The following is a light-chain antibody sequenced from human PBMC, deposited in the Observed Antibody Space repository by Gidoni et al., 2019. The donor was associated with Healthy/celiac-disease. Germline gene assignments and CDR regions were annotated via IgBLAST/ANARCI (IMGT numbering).Light chain of an antibody. CDR3: QQYNNWPPST. J-gene: IGKJ4*01. Sequence: EIVMTPSPATLSVSPGERATLSCRASQSVSSNLAWYQQKPGQAPRLLIYGAPTRATGIPARFSGSGSGTEFTLTISSLQSEDFAVYYCQQYNNWPPSTFGGGTKVEIK. CDR2: GAP. CDR1: QSVSSN. V-gene: IGKV3-15*01.